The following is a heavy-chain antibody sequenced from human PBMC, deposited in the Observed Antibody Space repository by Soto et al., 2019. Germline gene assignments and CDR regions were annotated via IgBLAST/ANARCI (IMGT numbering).Heavy chain of an antibody. Sequence: QVQLVQSGAEVKKPGASVKVSCKASGYTFTSYGISWVRQAPGQGLEWMGWISAYNGNTNYAQKLQGRVTMTTDTPTSTAYMELRSMRSDDTAVYYCASDHVVRAGNNWFDPWGKGTLVTVSS. CDR2: ISAYNGNT. CDR1: GYTFTSYG. D-gene: IGHD3-22*01. V-gene: IGHV1-18*04. CDR3: ASDHVVRAGNNWFDP. J-gene: IGHJ5*02.